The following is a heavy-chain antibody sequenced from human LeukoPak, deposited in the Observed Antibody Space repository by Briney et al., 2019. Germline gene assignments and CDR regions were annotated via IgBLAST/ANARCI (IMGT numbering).Heavy chain of an antibody. J-gene: IGHJ5*02. CDR3: ARSDWFDP. CDR2: SKADGSST. Sequence: GGSLRLSCAASGFTFSSYWMNWARQAPGKGLVWVSRSKADGSSTTYADSVKGRFTISRDNAKDTLYLQMNSLTAEDTAVYYCARSDWFDPWGQGTLVTVSS. V-gene: IGHV3-74*01. CDR1: GFTFSSYW.